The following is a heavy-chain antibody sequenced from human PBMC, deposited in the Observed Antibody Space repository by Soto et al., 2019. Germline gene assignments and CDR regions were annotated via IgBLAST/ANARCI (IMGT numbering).Heavy chain of an antibody. CDR2: IYVTGAV. CDR1: GAALNSGNYY. CDR3: ARLRIATNNYKWFDP. J-gene: IGHJ5*02. Sequence: SETLSLTRSVSGAALNSGNYYWSWIRQVPGKGLEWIGHIYVTGAVDYNPSLRDRITISQDTSERQFSLNLRLVTAADTAVYYCARLRIATNNYKWFDPWGQGTLVTVSS. D-gene: IGHD2-21*01. V-gene: IGHV4-31*03.